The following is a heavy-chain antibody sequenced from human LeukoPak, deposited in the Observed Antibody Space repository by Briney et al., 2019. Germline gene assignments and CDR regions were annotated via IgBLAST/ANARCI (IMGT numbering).Heavy chain of an antibody. Sequence: SETLSLTCTVSSGSVSNGDYYWSWLRQPPGKALEWIGFIYYTGSAYYNPSLGGRVTLSVDTSKNQFSVKLSSVTAADTAVYYCARSQNYYGSGDYWGQGTLVTVSS. CDR2: IYYTGSA. CDR3: ARSQNYYGSGDY. CDR1: SGSVSNGDYY. J-gene: IGHJ4*02. V-gene: IGHV4-61*08. D-gene: IGHD3-10*01.